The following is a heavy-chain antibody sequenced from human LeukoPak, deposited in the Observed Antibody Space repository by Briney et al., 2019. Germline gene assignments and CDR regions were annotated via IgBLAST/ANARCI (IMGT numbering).Heavy chain of an antibody. CDR1: GFTFSDHY. D-gene: IGHD6-13*01. CDR3: AGFIASPGPDAFDI. V-gene: IGHV3-30*02. J-gene: IGHJ3*02. Sequence: GGSLRLSCAASGFTFSDHYIDWVRQAPGKGLEWVAFIRHDGSNTNYADSVKGRFTISRDSSKNTLYLQMNSLRPEDTAVYYCAGFIASPGPDAFDIWGQGTLVTVSS. CDR2: IRHDGSNT.